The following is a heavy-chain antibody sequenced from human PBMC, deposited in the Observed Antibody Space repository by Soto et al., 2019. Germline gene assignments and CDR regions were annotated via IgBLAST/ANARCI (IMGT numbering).Heavy chain of an antibody. CDR3: ARLSGQYYDFWSGYVAFDI. D-gene: IGHD3-3*01. V-gene: IGHV5-51*01. J-gene: IGHJ3*02. CDR1: GYSFTSYW. CDR2: IYPGDSDT. Sequence: GESLKISCKGSGYSFTSYWIGWVRQMPGKGLEWMGIIYPGDSDTRYSPSFQGQVTISADKSISTAYLQWSSLKASDTAMYYCARLSGQYYDFWSGYVAFDIWGQGTMVTVSS.